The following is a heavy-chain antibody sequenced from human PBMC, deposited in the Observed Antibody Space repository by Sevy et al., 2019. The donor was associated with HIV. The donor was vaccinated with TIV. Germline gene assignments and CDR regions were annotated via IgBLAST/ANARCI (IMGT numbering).Heavy chain of an antibody. CDR1: GFTFSKAW. D-gene: IGHD1-26*01. Sequence: GGSLRLSCVASGFTFSKAWMSWVRQAPGKGLEWVGRIKSKTDGATRDLAAPVKGRIIISRDDSKNTLYLQISNLKFEDTGVYFCAAGVGASDFDYWGQGTLVTVSS. J-gene: IGHJ4*02. CDR3: AAGVGASDFDY. V-gene: IGHV3-15*01. CDR2: IKSKTDGATR.